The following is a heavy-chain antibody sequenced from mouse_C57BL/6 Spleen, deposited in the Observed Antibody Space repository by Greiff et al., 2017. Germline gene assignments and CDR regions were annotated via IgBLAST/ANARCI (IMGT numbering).Heavy chain of an antibody. D-gene: IGHD1-1*01. CDR3: TRNLYYGSGKFAY. V-gene: IGHV6-6*01. CDR2: IRNKANNHAT. CDR1: GFTFSDAW. J-gene: IGHJ3*01. Sequence: EVKVEESGGGLVQPGGSMKLSCAASGFTFSDAWMDWVRQSPEKGLEWVAEIRNKANNHATYYAESVKGRFTISRDDSKSSVYLQMNSLRAEDTGIYYCTRNLYYGSGKFAYWGQGTLVTVSA.